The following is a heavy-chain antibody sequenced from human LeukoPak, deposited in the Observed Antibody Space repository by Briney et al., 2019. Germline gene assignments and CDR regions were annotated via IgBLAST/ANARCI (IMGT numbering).Heavy chain of an antibody. Sequence: PGGSLRLSCAASGFPFSSYGMYWVRQTPDKGLQWVAYLRKGATFSNYADSVRGRFTISRDNSKNTLDLQMSSLRVEDTAVYYCATVGPTRGTLDYWGQRTLVTVSS. D-gene: IGHD1-26*01. CDR1: GFPFSSYG. V-gene: IGHV3-30*02. J-gene: IGHJ4*02. CDR2: LRKGATFS. CDR3: ATVGPTRGTLDY.